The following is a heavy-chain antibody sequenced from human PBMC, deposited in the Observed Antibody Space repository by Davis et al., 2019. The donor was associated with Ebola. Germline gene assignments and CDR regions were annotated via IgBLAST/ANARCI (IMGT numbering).Heavy chain of an antibody. CDR3: ARVSCSSTSCRDAFDI. CDR1: GFTFSSYA. J-gene: IGHJ3*02. D-gene: IGHD2-2*01. CDR2: ISYDGSNK. V-gene: IGHV3-30-3*01. Sequence: GGSLRLSCAASGFTFSSYAMHWVRQAPGKGLEWVAVISYDGSNKYYADSVKGRFTISRYNSKNTLYLQMNSLRAEDTAVYYCARVSCSSTSCRDAFDIWGQGTMVTVSS.